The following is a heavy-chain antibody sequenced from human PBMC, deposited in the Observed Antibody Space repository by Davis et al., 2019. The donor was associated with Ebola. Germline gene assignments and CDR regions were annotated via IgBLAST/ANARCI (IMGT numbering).Heavy chain of an antibody. V-gene: IGHV3-23*01. CDR2: ISGSGGRT. CDR1: GFTFSSNS. J-gene: IGHJ4*02. Sequence: GESLKISCAASGFTFSSNSMNWVRQAPGKGLEWVSAISGSGGRTNYADSVKGRFTISRDNSKNTLYLQMNSLRAEDTALYYCASDLRKGDYWGQGTLVTVSS. CDR3: ASDLRKGDY.